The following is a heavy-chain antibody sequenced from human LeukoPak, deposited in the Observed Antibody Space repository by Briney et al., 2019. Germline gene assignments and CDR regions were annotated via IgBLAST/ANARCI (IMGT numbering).Heavy chain of an antibody. D-gene: IGHD3-22*01. Sequence: GESLKISCKGSGYSFPSYWIGWVRQMPGKGLEWMGIIYPGDSDTRYSPSFQGQVTISADKSISTAYLQWSSLKASDTAMYYCARHPRPYYYDSSGYYPDWGQGTLVTVSS. J-gene: IGHJ4*02. CDR3: ARHPRPYYYDSSGYYPD. V-gene: IGHV5-51*01. CDR2: IYPGDSDT. CDR1: GYSFPSYW.